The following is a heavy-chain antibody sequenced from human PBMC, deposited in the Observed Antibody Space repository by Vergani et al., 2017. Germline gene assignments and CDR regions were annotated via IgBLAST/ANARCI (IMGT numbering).Heavy chain of an antibody. J-gene: IGHJ5*02. Sequence: EVQLVESGGGVVQPGGSLRLSCAASGFTFDDYAMHWVRQAPGKGLEWVSLISGDGGSTYYADSVKGRFTISRDNSKNSLYLQMNSLRAEDTAVYYCAKQVYAAWGQGTLVTVSS. CDR3: AKQVYAA. D-gene: IGHD6-6*01. CDR1: GFTFDDYA. CDR2: ISGDGGST. V-gene: IGHV3-43*02.